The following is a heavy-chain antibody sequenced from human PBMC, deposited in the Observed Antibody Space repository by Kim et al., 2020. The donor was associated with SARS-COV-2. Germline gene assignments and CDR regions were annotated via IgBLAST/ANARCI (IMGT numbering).Heavy chain of an antibody. J-gene: IGHJ4*02. CDR1: GFTFSSYA. CDR2: IYSGGST. CDR3: AKDVLLVAGPFDF. D-gene: IGHD2-15*01. V-gene: IGHV3-23*03. Sequence: GGSLRLSCAASGFTFSSYAMSWVRQAPGKGLEWVSVIYSGGSTYYADSVKGRFTISRDNSKNTLYLQMNSLRAEDTAVYYCAKDVLLVAGPFDFWGQRTLVTVSS.